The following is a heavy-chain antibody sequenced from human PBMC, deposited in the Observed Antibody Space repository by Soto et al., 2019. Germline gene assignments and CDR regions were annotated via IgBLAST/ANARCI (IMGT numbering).Heavy chain of an antibody. J-gene: IGHJ4*02. Sequence: GESLKISCKGSGYTFTSYWITWVRQMPGKGLEWMGRIDPSDSSTNYSPSFQGHATISTDKSINTAHLQWSSLDVSDTAMYYYAATGYTYGYHFDHWGQGTQVTVSS. D-gene: IGHD5-18*01. CDR1: GYTFTSYW. CDR2: IDPSDSST. CDR3: AATGYTYGYHFDH. V-gene: IGHV5-10-1*01.